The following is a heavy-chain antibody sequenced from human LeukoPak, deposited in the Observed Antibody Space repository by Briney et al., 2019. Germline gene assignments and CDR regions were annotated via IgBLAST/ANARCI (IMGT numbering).Heavy chain of an antibody. Sequence: PSETLSLTCTVSGVSISSSNYYWGWIRQPPGKGLEWIGSIYYSGTTYYNPSLKSRVTISVDTSKDQFSLKLSSVTAADTAVYYCARSGKYYEFDYWGQGTLVTVSS. V-gene: IGHV4-39*07. CDR1: GVSISSSNYY. D-gene: IGHD1-26*01. J-gene: IGHJ4*02. CDR2: IYYSGTT. CDR3: ARSGKYYEFDY.